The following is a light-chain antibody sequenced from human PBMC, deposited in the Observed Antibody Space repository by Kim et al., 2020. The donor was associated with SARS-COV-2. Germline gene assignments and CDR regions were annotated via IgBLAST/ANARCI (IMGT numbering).Light chain of an antibody. Sequence: IVMTQSPATLSVSPGERATLSCRASQSVAGNLAWFQQKPGQSPRLLIYGASTRATGIPDRFSGSGSGTEFTLTISSLQSEDFAVYFCQQYTYWPLAFGGGTKVDIK. CDR3: QQYTYWPLA. CDR2: GAS. CDR1: QSVAGN. V-gene: IGKV3-15*01. J-gene: IGKJ4*01.